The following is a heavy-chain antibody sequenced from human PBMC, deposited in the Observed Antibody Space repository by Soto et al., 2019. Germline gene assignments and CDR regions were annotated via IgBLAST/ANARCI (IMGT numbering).Heavy chain of an antibody. Sequence: ASVKVSCKASGYIFINYGITWVRQAPGLGLEWMGWISGYNGNTNHAQKFQGRVTMTTDTSTSTAYMELRSLGFDDTAVYYCARDEVPAANWLDPWGQGTLVTVSS. CDR2: ISGYNGNT. D-gene: IGHD2-2*01. V-gene: IGHV1-18*01. CDR3: ARDEVPAANWLDP. J-gene: IGHJ5*02. CDR1: GYIFINYG.